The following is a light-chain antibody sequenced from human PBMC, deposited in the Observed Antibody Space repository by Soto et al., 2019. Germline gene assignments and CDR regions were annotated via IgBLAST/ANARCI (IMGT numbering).Light chain of an antibody. CDR2: AAS. CDR1: QDISSW. V-gene: IGKV1-12*01. CDR3: QQANSCPIT. J-gene: IGKJ5*01. Sequence: EIQMTQSPSSVSASVGDRVTITWRASQDISSWLAWYQQKPGKAPKFLIYAASNVQSGVPSRVSGSGSGTDFTLTISSLQPEDFATYYGQQANSCPITFGQGPRLEIQ.